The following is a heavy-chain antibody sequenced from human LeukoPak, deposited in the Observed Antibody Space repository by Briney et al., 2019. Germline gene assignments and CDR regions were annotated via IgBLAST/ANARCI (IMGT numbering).Heavy chain of an antibody. CDR2: IWYDGSNK. CDR3: ARENPTCSSTNCYFDY. D-gene: IGHD2-2*01. Sequence: PGRSLRLSYAASGFSLSSYGMHWVRQAPGKGLEWVAVIWYDGSNKDYADAVKGRFAISRDNSKNTLFLQMNSLRADDTAVYYCARENPTCSSTNCYFDYWGQGTLVTVSS. J-gene: IGHJ4*02. CDR1: GFSLSSYG. V-gene: IGHV3-33*01.